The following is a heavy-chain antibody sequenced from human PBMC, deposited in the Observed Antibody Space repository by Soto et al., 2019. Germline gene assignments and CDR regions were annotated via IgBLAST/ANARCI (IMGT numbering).Heavy chain of an antibody. CDR1: GFTFSIYG. D-gene: IGHD3-10*01. Sequence: EVQLLESGGGFVQPGGSLRLSCAASGFTFSIYGMNWVRQTPGKGLEWVSAISGSGDTTYYADSVKGRFTISRDNSKNTLFLQMNSLRAEDSAVYYCAKVDYYGSGNYYRQLDYWGQGTLVTVSS. CDR3: AKVDYYGSGNYYRQLDY. V-gene: IGHV3-23*01. CDR2: ISGSGDTT. J-gene: IGHJ4*02.